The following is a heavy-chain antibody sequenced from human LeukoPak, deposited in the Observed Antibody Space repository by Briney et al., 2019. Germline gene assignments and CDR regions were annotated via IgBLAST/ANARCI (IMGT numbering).Heavy chain of an antibody. D-gene: IGHD3-9*01. CDR1: GGTFSNYT. Sequence: SVKVSCKASGGTFSNYTISWVRQAPGQGLEWMGGIIPIFGTAKYAQKFQGRVTITADESTSTAYMELSSLRSEDTAVYFCARAGIGDILTGFWFDPWGQGTLVTVSS. CDR3: ARAGIGDILTGFWFDP. V-gene: IGHV1-69*13. CDR2: IIPIFGTA. J-gene: IGHJ5*02.